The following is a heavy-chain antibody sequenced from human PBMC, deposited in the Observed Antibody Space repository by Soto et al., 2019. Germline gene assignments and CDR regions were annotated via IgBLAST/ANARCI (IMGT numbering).Heavy chain of an antibody. CDR1: GYTFTGYY. J-gene: IGHJ5*02. V-gene: IGHV1-2*04. CDR3: ARASPYCTNGVCYTNWFDP. D-gene: IGHD2-8*01. Sequence: GASVKVSCKASGYTFTGYYMHWVRQAPGQGLEWMGWINPNSGGTNYAQKFQGWVTMTRDTSISTAYMELSRLRSDDTAVYYCARASPYCTNGVCYTNWFDPWGQGTLVTVSS. CDR2: INPNSGGT.